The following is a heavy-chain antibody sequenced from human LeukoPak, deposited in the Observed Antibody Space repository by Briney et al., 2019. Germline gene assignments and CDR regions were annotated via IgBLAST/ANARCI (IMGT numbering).Heavy chain of an antibody. V-gene: IGHV3-21*01. CDR3: ARDSYYNASGSPAFDY. Sequence: GGSLRLSCAASGFTLSYYNMNWVRQAPGKGLEWVSSFSGSSTYIYYADSVKGRFTISRDNAKNSLYLQMNSLRAEDTALYYCARDSYYNASGSPAFDYWGQGTLVTVSS. CDR1: GFTLSYYN. J-gene: IGHJ4*02. D-gene: IGHD3-10*01. CDR2: FSGSSTYI.